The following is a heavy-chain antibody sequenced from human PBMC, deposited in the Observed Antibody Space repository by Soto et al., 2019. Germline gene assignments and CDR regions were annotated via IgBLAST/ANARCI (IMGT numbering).Heavy chain of an antibody. CDR2: IYHSGST. D-gene: IGHD5-18*01. Sequence: QLQLQESGSGLVKPSQTLSLTCAVSGGSISSGGYSGSWIRQPPGKGLEWIGYIYHSGSTYYNPSLKSRVTISVDRSKNQFSLELSSVTAADTAVYYWAGGGTAIALEDWFDPWGQGTLVTVSS. CDR3: AGGGTAIALEDWFDP. J-gene: IGHJ5*02. CDR1: GGSISSGGYS. V-gene: IGHV4-30-2*01.